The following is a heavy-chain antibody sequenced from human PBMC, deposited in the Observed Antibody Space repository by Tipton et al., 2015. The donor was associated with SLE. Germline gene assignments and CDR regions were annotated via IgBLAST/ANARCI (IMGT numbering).Heavy chain of an antibody. CDR1: GGSISSYY. Sequence: TLSLTCTVSGGSISSYYWSWIRQPAGKGLEWIGRIYTSGSTNYNPSLKSRVTMSVDTSKNQFSLKLSSVTAADTAVYYCAREILYYYDSSGYYLDWFDPWGQGTLVTVSS. CDR3: AREILYYYDSSGYYLDWFDP. D-gene: IGHD3-22*01. J-gene: IGHJ5*02. V-gene: IGHV4-4*07. CDR2: IYTSGST.